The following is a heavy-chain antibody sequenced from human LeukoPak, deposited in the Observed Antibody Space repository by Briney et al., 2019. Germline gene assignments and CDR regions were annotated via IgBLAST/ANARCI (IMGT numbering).Heavy chain of an antibody. CDR2: ISSSSSYI. Sequence: GGSLRLSCAASGFTFSSYSMNWVRQAPGKGLEWVSSISSSSSYINYADSVKGRFTISRDNAKNSLYLQMNSLRAEDTAVYYCARDPSSGLYSGCARRSLNDYWGQGTLVTVSS. J-gene: IGHJ4*02. CDR3: ARDPSSGLYSGCARRSLNDY. V-gene: IGHV3-21*01. D-gene: IGHD5-12*01. CDR1: GFTFSSYS.